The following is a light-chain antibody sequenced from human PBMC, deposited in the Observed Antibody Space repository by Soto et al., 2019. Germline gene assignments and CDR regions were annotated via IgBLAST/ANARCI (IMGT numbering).Light chain of an antibody. CDR2: GAA. CDR3: QQYGSSPPDT. CDR1: QSCSSN. J-gene: IGKJ4*01. V-gene: IGKV3-15*01. Sequence: EIVMTQSPATLSVSPGERATLSCRASQSCSSNLAWYHHKPCHAPRLLLYGAATRATGIPARFSGSGSGTEFTLTISRLEPAEFAVDYCQQYGSSPPDTFGGGTKVDNK.